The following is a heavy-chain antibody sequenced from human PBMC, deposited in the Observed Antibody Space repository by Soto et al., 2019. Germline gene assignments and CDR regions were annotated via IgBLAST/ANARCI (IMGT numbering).Heavy chain of an antibody. D-gene: IGHD1-1*01. CDR2: IIPILGIA. CDR3: ARELNDPAPDY. Sequence: GAPVKVSCKASGGTFSSYTISWVRQAPGQGLEWMGRIIPILGIANYAQKFQGRVTITADKSTSTAYMELSSLRSEDTAVYYCARELNDPAPDYWGQGTLVPVSP. CDR1: GGTFSSYT. J-gene: IGHJ4*02. V-gene: IGHV1-69*04.